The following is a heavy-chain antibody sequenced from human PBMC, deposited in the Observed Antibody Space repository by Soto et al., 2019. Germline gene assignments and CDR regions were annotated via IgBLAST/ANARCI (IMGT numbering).Heavy chain of an antibody. D-gene: IGHD4-17*01. V-gene: IGHV1-46*01. J-gene: IGHJ4*02. CDR1: GYTFTSCH. CDR3: ARDGGNYGDDDH. Sequence: ASVEVSCKASGYTFTSCHMDWVRQAPGQGLEWMGKISPSGDRTCYAQKYRGRVTMTRDTSTSTDYMELSSLRFEDTAVYYCARDGGNYGDDDHWGQGTLVTVSS. CDR2: ISPSGDRT.